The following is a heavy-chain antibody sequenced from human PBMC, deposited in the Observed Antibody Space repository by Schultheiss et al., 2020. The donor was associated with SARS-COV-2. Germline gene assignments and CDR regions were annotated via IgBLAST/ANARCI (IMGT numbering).Heavy chain of an antibody. J-gene: IGHJ3*02. CDR1: GYTFTSYG. V-gene: IGHV1-69*04. D-gene: IGHD5-24*01. CDR2: IIPILGIA. Sequence: SVKVSCKASGYTFTSYGISWVRQAPGQGLEWMGRIIPILGIANYAQKFQGRVTITADKSTSTAYMELSSLRSEDTAVYYCARGLIGMATIKLTHDAFDIWGQGTMVTVAS. CDR3: ARGLIGMATIKLTHDAFDI.